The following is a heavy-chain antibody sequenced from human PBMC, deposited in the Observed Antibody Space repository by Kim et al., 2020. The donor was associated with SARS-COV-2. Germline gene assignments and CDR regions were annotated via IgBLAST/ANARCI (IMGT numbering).Heavy chain of an antibody. J-gene: IGHJ5*02. D-gene: IGHD3-10*01. CDR2: ISYDGSNK. V-gene: IGHV3-30*18. Sequence: GGSLRLSCAASGFTFSSYGMHWVRQAPGKGLEWVAVISYDGSNKYYADSVKGRFTISRDNSKNTLDLQMNSLRAEDTAVYYCAKDFGFGEPPTNWFDPWGQGTLVTVSS. CDR1: GFTFSSYG. CDR3: AKDFGFGEPPTNWFDP.